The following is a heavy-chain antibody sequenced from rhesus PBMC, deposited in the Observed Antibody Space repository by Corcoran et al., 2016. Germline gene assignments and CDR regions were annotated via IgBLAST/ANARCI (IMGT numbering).Heavy chain of an antibody. Sequence: EVRLVESGGGLEKPGGSLRLACAVSGFPFRNYALHLVRQVPGNGRVWVSTIISGGSTYYADSVQGRFDLSRDNSKDTLSLQMNSLGTEDTAVYYCVKGNSGYSYWGLDYWGQGVLVTVSS. V-gene: IGHV3-103*01. D-gene: IGHD5-24*01. CDR3: VKGNSGYSYWGLDY. J-gene: IGHJ4*01. CDR1: GFPFRNYA. CDR2: IISGGST.